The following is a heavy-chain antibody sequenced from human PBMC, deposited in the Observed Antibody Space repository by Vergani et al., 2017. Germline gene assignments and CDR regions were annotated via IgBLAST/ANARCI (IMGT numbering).Heavy chain of an antibody. D-gene: IGHD6-13*01. CDR3: ARDRSRPPTTRGRYQQRAPDYYYYYGMDV. CDR2: INHSGST. CDR1: GGSFSGYY. V-gene: IGHV4-34*01. Sequence: QVQLQQWGAGLLKPSETLSLTCAVYGGSFSGYYWSWIRQPPGKGLEWIGEINHSGSTNYNPSLKSRITISVDTSKNQFSLKMSSVTAADTAVYYCARDRSRPPTTRGRYQQRAPDYYYYYGMDVWGQGTTVTVSS. J-gene: IGHJ6*02.